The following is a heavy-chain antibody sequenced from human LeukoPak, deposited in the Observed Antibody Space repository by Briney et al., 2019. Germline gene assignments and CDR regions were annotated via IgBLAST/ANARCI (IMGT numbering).Heavy chain of an antibody. CDR2: INSDGSST. J-gene: IGHJ4*02. CDR3: AKDWQIVVVPAAVDY. CDR1: GFTFSSYS. V-gene: IGHV3-74*01. Sequence: PGGSLRLSCAASGFTFSSYSMNWVRQAPGKGLEWVSRINSDGSSTSYADSVKGRFTISRDNSKNTLYLQMNSLRAEDTAVYYCAKDWQIVVVPAAVDYWGQGTLVTVSS. D-gene: IGHD2-2*01.